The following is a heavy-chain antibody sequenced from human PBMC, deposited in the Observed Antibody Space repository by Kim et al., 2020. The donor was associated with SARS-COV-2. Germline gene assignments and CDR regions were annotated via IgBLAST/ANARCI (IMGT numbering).Heavy chain of an antibody. CDR1: GGSISSYY. CDR3: ARAALAVAGDYYYYYYGMDV. CDR2: IYYSGST. Sequence: SETLSLTCTVSGGSISSYYWSWIRQPPGKGLEWIGYIYYSGSTNYNPSLKSRVTISVDTSKNQFSLKLSSVTAADTAVYYCARAALAVAGDYYYYYYGMDVCGQGTTVTVSS. D-gene: IGHD6-19*01. V-gene: IGHV4-59*13. J-gene: IGHJ6*02.